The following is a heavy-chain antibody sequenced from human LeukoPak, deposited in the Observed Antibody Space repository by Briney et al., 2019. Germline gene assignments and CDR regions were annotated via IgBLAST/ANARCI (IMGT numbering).Heavy chain of an antibody. CDR1: GFTFTNYM. CDR2: ILEDGRIQ. Sequence: PPGGSLRLSCAASGFTFTNYMMHWVRQAPGKGLEWVAVILEDGRIQHYADSVQGRFTISRDNSKNTLYLQMNSLRAEDTAIYYCAKGPMVRVLIWGQGTMVTVSS. CDR3: AKGPMVRVLI. D-gene: IGHD3-10*01. V-gene: IGHV3-30*04. J-gene: IGHJ3*02.